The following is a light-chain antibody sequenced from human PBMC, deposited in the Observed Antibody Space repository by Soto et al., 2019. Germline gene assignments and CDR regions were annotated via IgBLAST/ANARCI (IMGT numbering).Light chain of an antibody. CDR3: QQYGSSPLT. Sequence: IEMTQSPATLSVSPWERATLSCRASQSVSSNLAWHQQKPGQTPRLLVYGASNRATGIPDRFSGSGSGTDFTLTISRLEPEDFAVYYCQQYGSSPLTFGQGTRLEIK. CDR1: QSVSSN. V-gene: IGKV3-20*01. J-gene: IGKJ5*01. CDR2: GAS.